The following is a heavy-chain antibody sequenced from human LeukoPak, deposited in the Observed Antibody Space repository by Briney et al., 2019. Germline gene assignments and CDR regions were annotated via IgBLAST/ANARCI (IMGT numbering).Heavy chain of an antibody. J-gene: IGHJ6*02. CDR1: GDTFSSYA. CDR3: ARERLRSRYSYGPNYYYYGMDV. Sequence: SVKVSCKASGDTFSSYAISWVRQAPGQGLEWMGRIIPIVGITNYAQKFQGRVTITADKSTSTVYMELSSLRSEDTAVYYCARERLRSRYSYGPNYYYYGMDVWGQGTTVTVSS. V-gene: IGHV1-69*04. D-gene: IGHD5-18*01. CDR2: IIPIVGIT.